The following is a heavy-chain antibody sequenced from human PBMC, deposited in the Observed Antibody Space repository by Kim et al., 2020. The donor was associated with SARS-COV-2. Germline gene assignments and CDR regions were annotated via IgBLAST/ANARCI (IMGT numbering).Heavy chain of an antibody. CDR3: AREGSGWWASDY. CDR2: ITPVDGAT. V-gene: IGHV1-46*01. Sequence: ASVKVSCKASGYTFTSNHIHWVRQAPGQGLEWMGIITPVDGATRYAQNLQGRVTMTRDTSTNTVYMALSSLIFEDTAVYYCAREGSGWWASDYWGQGTLVTVSS. J-gene: IGHJ4*02. CDR1: GYTFTSNH. D-gene: IGHD6-19*01.